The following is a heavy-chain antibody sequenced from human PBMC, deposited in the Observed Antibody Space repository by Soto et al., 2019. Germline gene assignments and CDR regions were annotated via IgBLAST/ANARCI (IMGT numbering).Heavy chain of an antibody. D-gene: IGHD3-10*01. CDR3: ARENMVRGGVATGDYGMDV. V-gene: IGHV4-61*03. Sequence: PSESLYINGTVSGGSVRSGGYYWNWILQPPGKGLEWIGYVYYTGSTDYNPSLKSRVTISVDTSKNHFSLKLSSVTAADTAVYYCARENMVRGGVATGDYGMDVWGQGTTVTVSS. J-gene: IGHJ6*02. CDR1: GGSVRSGGYY. CDR2: VYYTGST.